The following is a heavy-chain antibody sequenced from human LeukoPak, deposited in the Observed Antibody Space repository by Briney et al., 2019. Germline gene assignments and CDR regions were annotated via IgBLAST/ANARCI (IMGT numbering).Heavy chain of an antibody. Sequence: PSETLSLTCTVSGASISGTDYYWTWTRHHPGEGLEWLGLIHFSGNIYYNPSLRSRLIISADTAKNQMSLKLSSMTAADTGVYYCAAGGDTAKGGKYWGQGTQVTVSS. CDR1: GASISGTDYY. D-gene: IGHD5-18*01. J-gene: IGHJ4*02. V-gene: IGHV4-31*03. CDR2: IHFSGNI. CDR3: AAGGDTAKGGKY.